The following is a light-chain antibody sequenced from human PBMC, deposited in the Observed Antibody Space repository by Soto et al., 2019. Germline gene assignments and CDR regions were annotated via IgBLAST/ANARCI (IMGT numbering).Light chain of an antibody. J-gene: IGKJ1*01. Sequence: DFQMTQSPSSVSASVGDRVTITCRASQGISSWLAWYQQKPGRAPKRLIYAASSLQTGVPTRFTGSGSGTEFTLTISSLQPEDFATYYCLQHNSYPRTFGQGTKVDIK. CDR2: AAS. V-gene: IGKV1-17*03. CDR3: LQHNSYPRT. CDR1: QGISSW.